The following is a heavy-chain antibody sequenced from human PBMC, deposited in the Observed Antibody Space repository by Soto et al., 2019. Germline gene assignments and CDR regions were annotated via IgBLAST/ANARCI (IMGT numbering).Heavy chain of an antibody. V-gene: IGHV1-69*13. CDR2: IIPIFGTA. CDR1: GGTFSSYA. Sequence: SVKVSCKASGGTFSSYAISWVRQAPGQGLEWMGGIIPIFGTANYAQKFQGRVTITADESTSTAYMELSSLRSEDTAVYYCARDYYDSSAEKNWFDPWGQGTLVTVSS. D-gene: IGHD3-22*01. J-gene: IGHJ5*02. CDR3: ARDYYDSSAEKNWFDP.